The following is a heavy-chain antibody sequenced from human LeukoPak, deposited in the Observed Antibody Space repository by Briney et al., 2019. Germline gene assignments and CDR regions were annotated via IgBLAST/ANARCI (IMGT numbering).Heavy chain of an antibody. J-gene: IGHJ4*02. CDR3: AREIQWLVLSNDY. Sequence: GGSLRLSCAACGFTFTSYAMHWVPEAPGKGVEWVTVISYDGSNKYYADSVKGRFTISRDNSKNTLYLQMNSLRVEDTAVYYCAREIQWLVLSNDYWGQGTLVTVSS. CDR2: ISYDGSNK. V-gene: IGHV3-30-3*01. CDR1: GFTFTSYA. D-gene: IGHD6-19*01.